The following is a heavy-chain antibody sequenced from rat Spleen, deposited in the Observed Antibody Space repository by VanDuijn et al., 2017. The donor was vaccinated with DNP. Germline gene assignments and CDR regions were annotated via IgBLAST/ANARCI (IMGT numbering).Heavy chain of an antibody. V-gene: IGHV5-31*01. CDR3: TRGPYNIGTHHQDVMDA. J-gene: IGHJ4*01. CDR2: ITNTGGST. D-gene: IGHD1-5*01. Sequence: EVQLVESGGGLVQPGRSLKLSCVASGFTFNNYWMTWIRQAPGKGLEWVASITNTGGSTYYPDSVKGRFTISRDNAKSTLYLQMNSLRSEDTATYYCTRGPYNIGTHHQDVMDAWGQGASVTVSS. CDR1: GFTFNNYW.